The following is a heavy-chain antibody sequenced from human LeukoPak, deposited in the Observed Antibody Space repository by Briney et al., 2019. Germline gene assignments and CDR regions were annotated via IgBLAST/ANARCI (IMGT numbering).Heavy chain of an antibody. Sequence: ASVKVSCKASGYTFSSYAISWVRQAPGQGLEWMGGIIPIFGTANYAQKFQGRVTITADESTSTAYMELRSLRSDDTAVYYCARGHPKDIVVVPAAMKGRYYYYGMDVWGQGTTVTVPS. CDR1: GYTFSSYA. V-gene: IGHV1-69*13. J-gene: IGHJ6*02. CDR2: IIPIFGTA. CDR3: ARGHPKDIVVVPAAMKGRYYYYGMDV. D-gene: IGHD2-2*01.